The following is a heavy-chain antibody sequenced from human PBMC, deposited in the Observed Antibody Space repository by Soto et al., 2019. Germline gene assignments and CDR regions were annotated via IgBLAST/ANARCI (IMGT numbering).Heavy chain of an antibody. CDR1: GGSFSGYY. J-gene: IGHJ6*02. D-gene: IGHD3-22*01. CDR2: INHSGST. V-gene: IGHV4-34*01. CDR3: ARARYYYDSSGYYSNPQLGSGWRYYYYGMDV. Sequence: SETLSLTCAVYGGSFSGYYWSWIRQPPGKGLEWIGEINHSGSTNYNPSLKSRVTISVDTSKNQFSLKLSSVTAADTAVYYCARARYYYDSSGYYSNPQLGSGWRYYYYGMDVWGQGTTVTVSS.